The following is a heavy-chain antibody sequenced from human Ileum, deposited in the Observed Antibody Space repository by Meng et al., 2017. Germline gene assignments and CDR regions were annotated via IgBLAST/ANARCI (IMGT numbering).Heavy chain of an antibody. D-gene: IGHD5-24*01. V-gene: IGHV4-38-2*02. Sequence: GSLRLSCTVSGYSISSGYYWGWIRQPPGKGLEWIATIYRSGATYYNSSLKSRVTISLDTSRNQFSLKLSSVTAADTAVYYCARDYRGDGYNFAYWGQGALVTVSS. CDR2: IYRSGAT. CDR1: GYSISSGYY. CDR3: ARDYRGDGYNFAY. J-gene: IGHJ4*02.